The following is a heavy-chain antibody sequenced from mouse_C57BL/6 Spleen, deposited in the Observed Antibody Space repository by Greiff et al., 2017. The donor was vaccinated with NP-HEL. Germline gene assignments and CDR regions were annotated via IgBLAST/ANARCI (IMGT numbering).Heavy chain of an antibody. CDR3: ARSYYSNYPYFDY. V-gene: IGHV1-82*01. CDR1: GYAFSSSW. CDR2: IYPGDGDT. J-gene: IGHJ2*01. D-gene: IGHD2-5*01. Sequence: LVESGPELVKPGASVKISCKASGYAFSSSWMNWVKQRPGKGLEWIGRIYPGDGDTNYNGKFKGKATLTADKSSSTAYMQLSSLTSEDSAVYFCARSYYSNYPYFDYWGQGTTLTVSS.